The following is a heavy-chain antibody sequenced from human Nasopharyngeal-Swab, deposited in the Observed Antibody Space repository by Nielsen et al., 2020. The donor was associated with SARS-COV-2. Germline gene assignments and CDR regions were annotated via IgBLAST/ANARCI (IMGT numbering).Heavy chain of an antibody. CDR2: ISGTSTYT. CDR3: ATYCSSTRCRHVGGFDM. V-gene: IGHV3-11*06. Sequence: GGSLRLSCAASGFVFNDYYMTWIRQAPGKGLEWLSLISGTSTYTHFAESVKGRFTISRDNARNSLYLQMSSLRAEDTAVYYCATYCSSTRCRHVGGFDMWGQGTLVTVSS. D-gene: IGHD2-2*01. J-gene: IGHJ3*02. CDR1: GFVFNDYY.